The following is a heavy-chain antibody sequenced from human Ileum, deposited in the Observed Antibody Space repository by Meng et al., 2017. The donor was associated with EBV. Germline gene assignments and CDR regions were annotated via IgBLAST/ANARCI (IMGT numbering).Heavy chain of an antibody. J-gene: IGHJ4*02. CDR2: IYYSGST. CDR1: VGTISSISYY. CDR3: ARSIVVVPAAIYY. D-gene: IGHD2-2*01. Sequence: SVQGPMKHSVTLSVTCTGTVGTISSISYYWSWVRQPPGKGLEWIGSIYYSGSTYYNPSLKSRVTISVDTSKSQFSLKLSSVTAADTAVYYCARSIVVVPAAIYYWGQGTLVTVSS. V-gene: IGHV4-39*01.